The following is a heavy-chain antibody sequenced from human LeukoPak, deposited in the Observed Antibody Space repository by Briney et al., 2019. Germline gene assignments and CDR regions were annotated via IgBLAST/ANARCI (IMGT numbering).Heavy chain of an antibody. Sequence: GGSLRLSCAASGLSFSSSWMSWVRQAPGKGLVWVSRINSDGSSTTYADSVRGRFTISRDNAKNTLYLQMNSLRAEDTAVYYCVRDCTSCYAYWFDPWGQGTLVTVSS. CDR3: VRDCTSCYAYWFDP. CDR1: GLSFSSSW. CDR2: INSDGSST. J-gene: IGHJ5*02. D-gene: IGHD2-2*01. V-gene: IGHV3-74*01.